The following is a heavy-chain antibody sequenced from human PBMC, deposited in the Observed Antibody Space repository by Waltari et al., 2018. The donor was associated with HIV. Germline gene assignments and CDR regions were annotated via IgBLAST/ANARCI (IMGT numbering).Heavy chain of an antibody. D-gene: IGHD1-26*01. CDR2: MNPNTGDT. V-gene: IGHV1-8*01. J-gene: IGHJ4*02. CDR1: GYTFTSYN. CDR3: ARVRRPSGSYYLSY. Sequence: QVQLVQSGAEVKKPGASVKVSCKASGYTFTSYNIYGVRQAPGQGLEWMGWMNPNTGDTAYAQKFQGRVTMTRNTSMSTAYMELSSLRSEDTAVYYCARVRRPSGSYYLSYWGQGTLVTVSS.